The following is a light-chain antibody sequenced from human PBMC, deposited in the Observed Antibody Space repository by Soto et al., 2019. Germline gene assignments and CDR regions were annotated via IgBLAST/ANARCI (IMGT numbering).Light chain of an antibody. CDR3: QQYKSWPPWA. V-gene: IGKV3-15*01. CDR1: QSVSTN. CDR2: GAS. J-gene: IGKJ1*01. Sequence: EIGMTQSPATLSVSPGERATLSCRASQSVSTNLAWYQQKPGQAPRLLIYGASTRATDIPARFSGSGSGTEFTLTISSLQSDDGAVYYCQQYKSWPPWAFGQGTKVEI.